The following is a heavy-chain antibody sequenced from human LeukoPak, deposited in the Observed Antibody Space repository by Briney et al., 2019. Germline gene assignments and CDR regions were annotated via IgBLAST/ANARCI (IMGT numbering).Heavy chain of an antibody. J-gene: IGHJ4*02. CDR3: TREVNYYFDY. V-gene: IGHV4-59*01. D-gene: IGHD1-7*01. CDR2: IYYSGRT. CDR1: GGSISDYY. Sequence: PSETLSLTCTLSGGSISDYYWSWIRQPPGKGLEWIGYIYYSGRTNYNPSLKSRATMSVDVSNNHFSLKLSSVTAADTAMYYCTREVNYYFDYWGQGTLVTVSS.